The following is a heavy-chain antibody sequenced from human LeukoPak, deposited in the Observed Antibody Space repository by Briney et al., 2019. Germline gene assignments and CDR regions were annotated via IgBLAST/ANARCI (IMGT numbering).Heavy chain of an antibody. Sequence: GGSLRLSCAASGFTFSSYAMSWVRQAPGKGLEWVAVISYDGSNKYYADSVKGRFTISRDNSKNTLYLQMNSLRAEDTAVYYCAKGFYYYDSSGYCLDYWGQGTLVTVSS. CDR1: GFTFSSYA. CDR2: ISYDGSNK. CDR3: AKGFYYYDSSGYCLDY. D-gene: IGHD3-22*01. V-gene: IGHV3-30*18. J-gene: IGHJ4*02.